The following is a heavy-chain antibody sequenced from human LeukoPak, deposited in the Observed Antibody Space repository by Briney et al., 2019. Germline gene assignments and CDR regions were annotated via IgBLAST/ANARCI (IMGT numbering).Heavy chain of an antibody. CDR3: AKDELGPGSGSYRNFDY. J-gene: IGHJ4*02. Sequence: GGSLRLSCAASGFTFSSYAMSWVRQAPGKGLEWVSAISGSGGSTYCADSVKGRFTISRDNSKNTLYLQMNSLRAEDTAVYYCAKDELGPGSGSYRNFDYWGQGTLVTVSS. CDR2: ISGSGGST. V-gene: IGHV3-23*01. CDR1: GFTFSSYA. D-gene: IGHD3-10*01.